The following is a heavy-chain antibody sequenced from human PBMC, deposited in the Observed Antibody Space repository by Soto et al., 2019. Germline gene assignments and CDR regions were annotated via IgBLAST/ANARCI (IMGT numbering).Heavy chain of an antibody. CDR2: ISSDGDTI. CDR3: TKGGYDLIYSFGRDV. Sequence: EVHLIESGGGWVQPGTSLRVSCAASGFTFHEYAMHWVRQAPGKGLEWVSGISSDGDTIAYADSVQGRFTVFRDNAKNSLYLQMNSLRAEDTALYYCTKGGYDLIYSFGRDVLGQGTTVTVSS. V-gene: IGHV3-9*01. CDR1: GFTFHEYA. J-gene: IGHJ6*01. D-gene: IGHD5-12*01.